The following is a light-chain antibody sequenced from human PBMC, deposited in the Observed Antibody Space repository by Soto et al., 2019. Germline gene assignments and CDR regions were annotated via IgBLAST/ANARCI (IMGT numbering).Light chain of an antibody. CDR2: AAS. V-gene: IGKV1-27*01. CDR1: QGISTY. Sequence: DIQMTQSPSSLSASVCDRVTITCRASQGISTYLAWYQQKPGKVPQILISAASAVHSGVPSRFSGSGSGTDFTLTISSLQPEDFATYYCQQSYSSITFGQGTRLEIK. J-gene: IGKJ5*01. CDR3: QQSYSSIT.